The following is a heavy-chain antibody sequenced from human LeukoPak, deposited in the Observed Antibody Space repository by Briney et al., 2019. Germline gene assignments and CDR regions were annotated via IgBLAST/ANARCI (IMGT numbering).Heavy chain of an antibody. CDR3: ARGSNYGDSPDFDY. Sequence: VASVKVSCKASGGTFSSYAISWVRQAPGQGLEWMGGIIPIFGTANYAQKFQGRVTITTDESTSTAYMELSSLRSEDTAVYYCARGSNYGDSPDFDYWGQGTLVTVFS. CDR1: GGTFSSYA. J-gene: IGHJ4*02. D-gene: IGHD4-17*01. CDR2: IIPIFGTA. V-gene: IGHV1-69*05.